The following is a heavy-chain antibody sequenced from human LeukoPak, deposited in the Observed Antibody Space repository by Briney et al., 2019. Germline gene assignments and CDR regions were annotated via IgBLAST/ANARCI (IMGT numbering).Heavy chain of an antibody. D-gene: IGHD1-26*01. CDR1: GGSISSYY. CDR3: ARHGGTLDYFDY. J-gene: IGHJ4*02. Sequence: SETLSLTYTVSGGSISSYYWSWIRQPPGKGLEWIGYISYGGATSYNPSLKRRVTISVDSPKNRFSLRLSSLTAADTALYYCARHGGTLDYFDYWGPGSLVTVSS. CDR2: ISYGGAT. V-gene: IGHV4-59*08.